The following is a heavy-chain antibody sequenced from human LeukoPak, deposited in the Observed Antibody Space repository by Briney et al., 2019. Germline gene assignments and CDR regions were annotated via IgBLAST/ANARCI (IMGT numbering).Heavy chain of an antibody. V-gene: IGHV3-23*01. CDR1: GFTFSSYA. Sequence: PGGSLRLSCAASGFTFSSYAMSWVRQAPGKGLEWVSAISGSGGSTYYADSVKGRFTISRDNSKNTLYLQMSSLRAEDTAVYYCAKYPTPNYYDSSGYYYFDYWGQGTLVTVSS. J-gene: IGHJ4*02. CDR3: AKYPTPNYYDSSGYYYFDY. D-gene: IGHD3-22*01. CDR2: ISGSGGST.